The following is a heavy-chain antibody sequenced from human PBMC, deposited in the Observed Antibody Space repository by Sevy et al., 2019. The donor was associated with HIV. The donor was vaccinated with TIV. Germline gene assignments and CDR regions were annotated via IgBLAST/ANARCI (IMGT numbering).Heavy chain of an antibody. D-gene: IGHD5-12*01. V-gene: IGHV1-8*01. Sequence: ASVKVSCKASGYTFTNYDINWVRQGTGQGLEWMGWMIPNSGNTGYAQKFQGRVTMTRNTSISTAYMELSSLRSEDTAVYYCTRGSYDNNWFDPWGQGTLVTVSS. CDR1: GYTFTNYD. J-gene: IGHJ5*02. CDR2: MIPNSGNT. CDR3: TRGSYDNNWFDP.